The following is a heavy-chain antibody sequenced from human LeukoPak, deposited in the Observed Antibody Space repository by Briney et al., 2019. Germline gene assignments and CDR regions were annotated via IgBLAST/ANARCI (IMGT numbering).Heavy chain of an antibody. CDR1: GFTFSNYA. CDR2: ISPNGVST. D-gene: IGHD6-13*01. CDR3: AKGLAAAGQRGYFDC. Sequence: SGGSLRLSCAVSGFTFSNYAMSWVRQAPGKGLEWVSGISPNGVSTNYADSVKGRFAISRDNSQNTVYLQMNSLRGEDTAVYYCAKGLAAAGQRGYFDCWGQGTLVTVSS. J-gene: IGHJ4*02. V-gene: IGHV3-23*01.